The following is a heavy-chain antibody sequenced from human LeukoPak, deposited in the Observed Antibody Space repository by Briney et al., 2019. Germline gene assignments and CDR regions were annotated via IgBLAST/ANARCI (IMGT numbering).Heavy chain of an antibody. D-gene: IGHD5-24*01. CDR1: GYSFISYW. Sequence: GESLKISCKGSGYSFISYWIGWVRQMPGKGLEWMGIIYPGDSDTRYSPSFQGQVTISADKSISTAYLQWSSLKASDTAMYYCARRAKRWLQLNTFDYWGQGTLVTVSS. V-gene: IGHV5-51*01. CDR2: IYPGDSDT. J-gene: IGHJ4*02. CDR3: ARRAKRWLQLNTFDY.